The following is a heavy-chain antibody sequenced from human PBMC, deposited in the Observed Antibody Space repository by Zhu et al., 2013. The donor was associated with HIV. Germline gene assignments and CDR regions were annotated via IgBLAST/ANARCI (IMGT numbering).Heavy chain of an antibody. CDR1: GYTFTSYD. V-gene: IGHV1-8*01. D-gene: IGHD6-19*01. CDR2: MNPNSGNT. CDR3: ARWYSSGWVDYYGMDV. Sequence: QVQLVQSGAEVKKPGASVKVSCKASGYTFTSYDINWVRQATGQGLEWMGWMNPNSGNTGYAQKFQGRVTMTRNTSISTAYMELSSLRSEDTAVYYCARWYSSGWVDYYGMDVWGQGTTVTVSS. J-gene: IGHJ6*02.